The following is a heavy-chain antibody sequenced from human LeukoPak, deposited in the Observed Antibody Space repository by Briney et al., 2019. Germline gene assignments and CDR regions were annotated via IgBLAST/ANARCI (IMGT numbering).Heavy chain of an antibody. CDR3: ARRKAATFGMDV. CDR2: IFYSGST. V-gene: IGHV4-39*01. D-gene: IGHD6-13*01. Sequence: PSETLSLTCTVSGGSISSSNYYWGWIRQPPGKGLEWIGNIFYSGSTHYNPSLKSRVTISVDTSKNQFSLQLNSVTPEDTAVYYCARRKAATFGMDVWGQGTTVTVSS. J-gene: IGHJ6*02. CDR1: GGSISSSNYY.